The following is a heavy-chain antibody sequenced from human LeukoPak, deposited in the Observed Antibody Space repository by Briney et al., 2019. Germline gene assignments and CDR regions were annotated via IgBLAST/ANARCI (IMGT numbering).Heavy chain of an antibody. J-gene: IGHJ4*02. CDR2: INPNSGGT. CDR1: GYTFTSYY. CDR3: ARADYYDSSGYSKGGGELFDY. V-gene: IGHV1-2*02. D-gene: IGHD3-22*01. Sequence: ASVKVSCKASGYTFTSYYMHWVRQAPGQGLEWMGWINPNSGGTNYAQKFQGRVTMTRDTSISTAYMELSRLRSDDTAVYYCARADYYDSSGYSKGGGELFDYWGQGTLVTVSS.